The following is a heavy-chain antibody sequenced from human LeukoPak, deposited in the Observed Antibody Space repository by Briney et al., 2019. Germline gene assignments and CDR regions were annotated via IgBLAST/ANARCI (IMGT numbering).Heavy chain of an antibody. CDR2: ISGSGVTT. D-gene: IGHD3-9*01. V-gene: IGHV3-23*01. J-gene: IGHJ6*03. CDR3: AKNVREADWYYYYMDV. CDR1: GFPFTSYA. Sequence: PGGSLRLSCAASGFPFTSYAMTWVRQAPGKGLERVSAISGSGVTTYFADSVKGRFTISRDNSKNTLYLQMNSLRAEDTAVYYCAKNVREADWYYYYMDVWGKGTTVTVSS.